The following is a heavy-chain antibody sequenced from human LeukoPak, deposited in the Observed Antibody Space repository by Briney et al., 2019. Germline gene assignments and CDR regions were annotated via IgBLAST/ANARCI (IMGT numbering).Heavy chain of an antibody. CDR1: GGSISSSSYY. J-gene: IGHJ6*02. Sequence: SETLSLTCTVSGGSISSSSYYWGWIRQPPGKGLEWIGSIYYSGSTYYNPSLKSRVTISVDTSKNQFSLKLSSVTAADTAVYYCASFLVLLWGAYGMDVWGQGTTVTVSS. CDR2: IYYSGST. D-gene: IGHD3-10*01. CDR3: ASFLVLLWGAYGMDV. V-gene: IGHV4-39*01.